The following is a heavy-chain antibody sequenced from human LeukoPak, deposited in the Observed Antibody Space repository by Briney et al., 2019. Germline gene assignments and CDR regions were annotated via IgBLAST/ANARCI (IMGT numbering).Heavy chain of an antibody. J-gene: IGHJ6*02. CDR1: GFTVNNNY. Sequence: GGSLRLSCAASGFTVNNNYMSWVRQAPGKGLEWVSVIYSGGSTYYADSVKGRFTISRDNSKNTVYLQMISLRAEDTAVYHCAREGEHYVGVEYHYYGMDVWGQGTTVTVSS. CDR2: IYSGGST. D-gene: IGHD1-26*01. V-gene: IGHV3-66*01. CDR3: AREGEHYVGVEYHYYGMDV.